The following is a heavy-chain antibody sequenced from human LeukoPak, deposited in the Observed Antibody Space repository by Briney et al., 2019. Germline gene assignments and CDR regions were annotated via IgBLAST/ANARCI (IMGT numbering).Heavy chain of an antibody. CDR3: AKDRSVFIVGSSPGDY. V-gene: IGHV3-30*02. D-gene: IGHD1-26*01. CDR1: GFTLSSYG. J-gene: IGHJ4*02. CDR2: IRYDGRNK. Sequence: GGSLRLSCAASGFTLSSYGMDWVRQAPGKGMGWVAFIRYDGRNKYYADSVKGRFTISRDKTKNTLYLQMNSLRAGDTAVYYCAKDRSVFIVGSSPGDYWGQGTLVTVSS.